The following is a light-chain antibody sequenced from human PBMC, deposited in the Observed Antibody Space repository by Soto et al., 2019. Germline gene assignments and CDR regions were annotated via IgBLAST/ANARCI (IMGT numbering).Light chain of an antibody. CDR2: GAS. Sequence: EIVLTQSPGTLSLSPGGRATLSCRASQSVSSSYLAWYQQQPGQAPRLLIYGASSRATGIPDRFSGSGSGTDFTLTNSRLEPEDFALYYCQQYGSSPFTFGPGTKVDIK. J-gene: IGKJ3*01. CDR3: QQYGSSPFT. V-gene: IGKV3-20*01. CDR1: QSVSSSY.